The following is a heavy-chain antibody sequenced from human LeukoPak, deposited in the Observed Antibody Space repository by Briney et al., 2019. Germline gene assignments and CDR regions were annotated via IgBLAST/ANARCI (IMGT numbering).Heavy chain of an antibody. Sequence: PGRSLRLSCAASGFTFSSYAMHWVRQAPGKGLEWVAVISYDGSNKYYADSVKGRFTISRDNSKNTLYLQMNSLRAEDTAVYYCGRYLYYWGSGSFEKYYYYGMAVGGQGTTATV. CDR1: GFTFSSYA. CDR3: GRYLYYWGSGSFEKYYYYGMAV. V-gene: IGHV3-30-3*01. D-gene: IGHD3-10*01. J-gene: IGHJ6*02. CDR2: ISYDGSNK.